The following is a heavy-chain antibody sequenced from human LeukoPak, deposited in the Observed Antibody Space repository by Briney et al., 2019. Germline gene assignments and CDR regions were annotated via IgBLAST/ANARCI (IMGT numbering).Heavy chain of an antibody. J-gene: IGHJ4*02. V-gene: IGHV4-34*01. D-gene: IGHD6-13*01. Sequence: KPSETLSLTCAVYGGSFSGYYWSWIRQPPGKGLEWIGEINHSGSTNYNPSLKSRVTISVDTSKNQFSLKLSSVTAADTAVYYCARVGPGIAIGYWGQGTLVTVSS. CDR3: ARVGPGIAIGY. CDR1: GGSFSGYY. CDR2: INHSGST.